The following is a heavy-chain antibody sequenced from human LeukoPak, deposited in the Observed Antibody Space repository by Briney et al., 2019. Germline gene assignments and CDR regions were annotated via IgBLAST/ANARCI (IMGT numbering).Heavy chain of an antibody. V-gene: IGHV1-2*06. CDR1: GYTFTGYY. CDR2: INPNSGGT. D-gene: IGHD2-15*01. J-gene: IGHJ6*03. Sequence: ASVKVFCKASGYTFTGYYMHWVRQAPGQGLEWMGRINPNSGGTNYAQKFQGRVTMTRDTSISTAYMELSRLRSDDTAVYYCLVATTGSYYYYYMDVWGKGTTVTVSS. CDR3: LVATTGSYYYYYMDV.